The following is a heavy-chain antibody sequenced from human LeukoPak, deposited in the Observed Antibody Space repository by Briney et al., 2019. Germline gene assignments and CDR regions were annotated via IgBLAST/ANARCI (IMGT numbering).Heavy chain of an antibody. Sequence: PGGSLRLSCAASGFTFSSYAMSWVRQAPGKGLEWVSAISGSGGSTYYADSVKGRFTISRDNAKNSLYLQMNSLRAEDTAVYYCARDQVYAFWSGRFDYYYYYMDVWGKGTTVTVSS. D-gene: IGHD3-3*01. J-gene: IGHJ6*03. V-gene: IGHV3-23*01. CDR2: ISGSGGST. CDR3: ARDQVYAFWSGRFDYYYYYMDV. CDR1: GFTFSSYA.